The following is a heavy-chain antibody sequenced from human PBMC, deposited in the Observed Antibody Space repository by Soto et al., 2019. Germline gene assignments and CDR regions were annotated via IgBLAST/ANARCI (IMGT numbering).Heavy chain of an antibody. D-gene: IGHD3-22*01. J-gene: IGHJ4*02. Sequence: EVQLVESGGGLVQPGGSLRLSCAASGFTFSSYSMNWVRQAPGKGLEWVSYISSSSSTIYYADSVKGRFTISRDNAKNSLYLQMNSLRDEDTAVYYCARDRHDSSGYYVQLDYWGQGTLVTVSS. CDR2: ISSSSSTI. CDR3: ARDRHDSSGYYVQLDY. CDR1: GFTFSSYS. V-gene: IGHV3-48*02.